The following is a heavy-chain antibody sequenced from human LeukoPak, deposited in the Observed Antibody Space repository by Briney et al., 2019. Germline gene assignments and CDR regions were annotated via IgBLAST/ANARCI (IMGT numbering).Heavy chain of an antibody. CDR3: ARKVLGRRWLPSDY. CDR1: GYTFTSYG. D-gene: IGHD5-24*01. V-gene: IGHV1-18*01. J-gene: IGHJ4*02. Sequence: ASVKVSCEASGYTFTSYGISWVRQAPGQGLEWMGWISAYNGNTNYAQKLQGRVTMTRNTSMSTAYMELSSLRSEDTAVYYCARKVLGRRWLPSDYWGQGTLVTVSS. CDR2: ISAYNGNT.